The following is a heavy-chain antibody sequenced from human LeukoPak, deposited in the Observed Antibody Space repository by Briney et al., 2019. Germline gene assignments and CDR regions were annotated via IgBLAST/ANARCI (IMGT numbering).Heavy chain of an antibody. J-gene: IGHJ4*02. Sequence: ASVKVSCKASGGTFSSYAISWVRQALGQGLEWMGRIIPILGIANYAQKFQGRVTITADKSTSTAYMELSSLRSEDTAVYYCAREDCSGGSCYASAPIDYWGQGTLVTVSS. CDR3: AREDCSGGSCYASAPIDY. D-gene: IGHD2-15*01. CDR1: GGTFSSYA. V-gene: IGHV1-69*04. CDR2: IIPILGIA.